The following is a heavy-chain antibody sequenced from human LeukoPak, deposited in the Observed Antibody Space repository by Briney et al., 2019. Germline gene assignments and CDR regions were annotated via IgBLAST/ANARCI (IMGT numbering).Heavy chain of an antibody. V-gene: IGHV1-69*13. CDR1: GGTFSSYA. D-gene: IGHD3-22*01. Sequence: ASVKVSCKASGGTFSSYAISWVRQAPGQGLEWMGGIIPIFGTANYAQKFQGRVTITADESTSTAYMELSSLRSEDTAVYYCARGDYYDSSGSFDYWGQGTLVTVSS. CDR3: ARGDYYDSSGSFDY. CDR2: IIPIFGTA. J-gene: IGHJ4*02.